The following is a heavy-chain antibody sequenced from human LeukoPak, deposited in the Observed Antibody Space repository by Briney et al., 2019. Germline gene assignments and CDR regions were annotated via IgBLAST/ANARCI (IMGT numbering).Heavy chain of an antibody. CDR3: ARDSAPSYYDFWSGYYPFYDY. CDR1: GFTFSNAW. Sequence: GGSLRLSCAASGFTFSNAWMNWVRQAPGKGLEWVSYISSSSSTIYYADSVKGRFTISRDNAKNSLYLQMNSLRAEDTAVYYCARDSAPSYYDFWSGYYPFYDYWGQGTLVTVSS. D-gene: IGHD3-3*01. V-gene: IGHV3-48*01. CDR2: ISSSSSTI. J-gene: IGHJ4*02.